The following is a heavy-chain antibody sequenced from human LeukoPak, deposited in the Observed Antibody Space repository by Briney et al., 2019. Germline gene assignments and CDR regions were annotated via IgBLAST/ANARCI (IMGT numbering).Heavy chain of an antibody. CDR3: AKIGIVGATMYYFDY. CDR2: ISGSGGST. V-gene: IGHV3-23*01. D-gene: IGHD1-26*01. CDR1: GFTFSSYA. Sequence: GGSLRLSCTASGFTFSSYAMSWVRQAPGKGLEWVSAISGSGGSTYYADSVKGRFTISRDNSKNTLYLQMNSLRAEDTAVYYCAKIGIVGATMYYFDYWGQGTLVTVSS. J-gene: IGHJ4*02.